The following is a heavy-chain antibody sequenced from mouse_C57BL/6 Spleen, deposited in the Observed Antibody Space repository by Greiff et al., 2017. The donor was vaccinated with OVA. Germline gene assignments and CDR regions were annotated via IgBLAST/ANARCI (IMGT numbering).Heavy chain of an antibody. D-gene: IGHD1-1*01. Sequence: EVQRVESGGGLVQPKGSLKLSCAASGFSFNTYAMNWVRQAPGKGLEWVARIRSKSNNYATYYADSVKDRFTISRDDSESMLYLQMNNLKAEDTAMYYCVRGGSVYWGQGTLVTVSA. CDR1: GFSFNTYA. V-gene: IGHV10-1*01. CDR3: VRGGSVY. J-gene: IGHJ3*01. CDR2: IRSKSNNYAT.